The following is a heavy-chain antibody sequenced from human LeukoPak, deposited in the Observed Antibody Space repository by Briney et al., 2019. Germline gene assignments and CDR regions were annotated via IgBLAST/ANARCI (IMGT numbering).Heavy chain of an antibody. J-gene: IGHJ5*02. Sequence: ASVKVSCKASGYTFTGYYMHWVRQAPGQGLEWMGWINPNSGGTNYAQKFQGRLTMTRDTSISTAYMELSRLRSDDTAVYYCARDPRVVVAATPSLFDPWGQGTLVTVSS. CDR3: ARDPRVVVAATPSLFDP. CDR1: GYTFTGYY. V-gene: IGHV1-2*02. CDR2: INPNSGGT. D-gene: IGHD2-15*01.